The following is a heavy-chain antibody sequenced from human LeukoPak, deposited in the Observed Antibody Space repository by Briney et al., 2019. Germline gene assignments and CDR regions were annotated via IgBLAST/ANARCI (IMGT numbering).Heavy chain of an antibody. Sequence: SETLSLTCTVSGGSISSYYWSWIRQPAGMGLEWIGRIYTSGSTNYNPSLKSRVTMSVDTSKNQFSLKLSSVTAADTAVYYCARGSGTMVRGVMAYWGQGTLVTVSS. V-gene: IGHV4-4*07. CDR1: GGSISSYY. CDR2: IYTSGST. J-gene: IGHJ4*02. CDR3: ARGSGTMVRGVMAY. D-gene: IGHD3-10*01.